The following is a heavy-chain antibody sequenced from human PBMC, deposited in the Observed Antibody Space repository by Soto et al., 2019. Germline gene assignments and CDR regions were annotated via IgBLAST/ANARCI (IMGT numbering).Heavy chain of an antibody. CDR3: EGHLYFLTGLKWFDP. J-gene: IGHJ5*02. D-gene: IGHD3-9*01. Sequence: SETLSLTCTVSGGSISSSSYYWGWIRQPPGKGLEWIGSIYYSGNTYYNPSLKSRVTMFVDTSKNQFSLKLSSVAAADTAVYHCEGHLYFLTGLKWFDPWGQGILVTVSS. V-gene: IGHV4-39*01. CDR2: IYYSGNT. CDR1: GGSISSSSYY.